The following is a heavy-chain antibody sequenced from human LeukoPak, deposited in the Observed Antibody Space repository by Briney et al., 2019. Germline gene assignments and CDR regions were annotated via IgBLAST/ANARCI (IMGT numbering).Heavy chain of an antibody. CDR2: IKQDGSEK. J-gene: IGHJ6*02. Sequence: GGSLRLSGAASGFTFSSYWMSWVRQAPGKGLEWVANIKQDGSEKYYVDSVKGRFTISRDNAKKSLYLQMNSLRAEDTAVYYCARYGSGSYYYYYGMDVWGQGTTVTVSS. CDR3: ARYGSGSYYYYYGMDV. CDR1: GFTFSSYW. D-gene: IGHD3-10*01. V-gene: IGHV3-7*01.